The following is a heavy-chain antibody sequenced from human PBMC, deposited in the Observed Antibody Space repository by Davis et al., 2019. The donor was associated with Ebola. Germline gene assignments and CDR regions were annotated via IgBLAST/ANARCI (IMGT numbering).Heavy chain of an antibody. CDR2: INAGNGNT. Sequence: ASVKVSCKASGYTFTSYAMHWVRQAPGQRLEWMGWINAGNGNTKYSQKFQGRVTITRDTSASTAYMELRSLRSDDTAVYYCARVAYDFWSGYDYWGQGTLVTVSS. CDR3: ARVAYDFWSGYDY. J-gene: IGHJ4*02. V-gene: IGHV1-3*01. CDR1: GYTFTSYA. D-gene: IGHD3-3*01.